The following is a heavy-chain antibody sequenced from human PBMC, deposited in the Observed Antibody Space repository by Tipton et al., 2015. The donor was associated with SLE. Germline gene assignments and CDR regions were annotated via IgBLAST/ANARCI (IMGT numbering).Heavy chain of an antibody. D-gene: IGHD3-10*01. CDR3: ARAVGDTRGYVDY. CDR2: LDYSGST. Sequence: LRLSCTVSGGSIRSSTYYWGWIRQPPGKGLEWIGSLDYSGSTYYNPSLKSRINISVDTSKNQFSLKLSSVTAADTAVYYCARAVGDTRGYVDYCGLGTLVTVS. J-gene: IGHJ4*02. CDR1: GGSIRSSTYY. V-gene: IGHV4-39*07.